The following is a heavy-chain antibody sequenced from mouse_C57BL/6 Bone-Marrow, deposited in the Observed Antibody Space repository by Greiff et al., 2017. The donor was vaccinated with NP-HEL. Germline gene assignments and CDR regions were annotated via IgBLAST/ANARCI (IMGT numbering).Heavy chain of an antibody. CDR3: ARDYGSPFAY. V-gene: IGHV5-17*01. CDR1: GFTFSDYG. Sequence: EVQLVESGGGLVKPGGSLKLSCAASGFTFSDYGMHWVRPAPEQGLEWVAYISTGSSTLYYADTVKGRFTISRDNAKNTLFLQMTSLRSEDTSMYYCARDYGSPFAYWGQGTLVTVSA. CDR2: ISTGSSTL. J-gene: IGHJ3*01. D-gene: IGHD1-1*01.